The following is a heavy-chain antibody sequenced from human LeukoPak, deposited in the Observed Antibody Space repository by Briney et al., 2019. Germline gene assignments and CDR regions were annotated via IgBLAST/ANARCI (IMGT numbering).Heavy chain of an antibody. J-gene: IGHJ4*02. D-gene: IGHD3-22*01. Sequence: PGGSLRLSCAASGFTFSSNAMHWVRQAPGKGLEWVAVITYDGSNKYYAVSVKGRFTISRDNSKNTLYLQMNSLRAEDTAVYYCARDLPPYYYDSSGYDYWGQGTLVTVSS. CDR2: ITYDGSNK. V-gene: IGHV3-30-3*01. CDR3: ARDLPPYYYDSSGYDY. CDR1: GFTFSSNA.